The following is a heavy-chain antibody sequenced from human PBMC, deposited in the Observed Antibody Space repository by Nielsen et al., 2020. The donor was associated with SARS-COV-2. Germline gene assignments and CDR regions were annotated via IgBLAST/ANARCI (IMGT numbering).Heavy chain of an antibody. D-gene: IGHD6-13*01. Sequence: GESLKISCKGSGYSFTSYWIGWVRQMPGKGLEWMGIIYPGDSDTRYSPSFQGQVTISADKSISTAYLQWSSLKASDTAMYYCARVKAARTSYYYYYGMDVWGKGTTVTVSS. CDR3: ARVKAARTSYYYYYGMDV. CDR1: GYSFTSYW. J-gene: IGHJ6*04. CDR2: IYPGDSDT. V-gene: IGHV5-51*01.